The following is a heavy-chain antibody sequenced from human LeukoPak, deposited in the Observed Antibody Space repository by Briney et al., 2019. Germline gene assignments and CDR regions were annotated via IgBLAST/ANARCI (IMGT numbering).Heavy chain of an antibody. CDR3: ANGDKKRITMVRGVMQPFDY. D-gene: IGHD3-10*01. V-gene: IGHV3-33*05. J-gene: IGHJ4*02. CDR2: ISYDGSKK. Sequence: PGRSLRLSCAASGFTFSSYGMHWVRQAPGKGLEWVAIISYDGSKKYYGDSVKGRFTISRDNSMNTLYLQMNSLRAEDTAVYYCANGDKKRITMVRGVMQPFDYWGQGTLVTVSS. CDR1: GFTFSSYG.